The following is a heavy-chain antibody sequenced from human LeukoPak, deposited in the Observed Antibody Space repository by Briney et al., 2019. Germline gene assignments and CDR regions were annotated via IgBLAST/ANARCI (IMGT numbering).Heavy chain of an antibody. V-gene: IGHV3-21*01. CDR3: ARDLSYSSGWYHY. CDR2: ISSSSIYI. D-gene: IGHD6-19*01. CDR1: GFTFSNYR. J-gene: IGHJ4*02. Sequence: GGSLRLSCAASGFTFSNYRMNWVRQAPGKGLEWVSSISSSSIYIYYADSLKGRFTISRDNAKNSLYLQMNSLRAEDTAVYYCARDLSYSSGWYHYWGQGTLVTVSS.